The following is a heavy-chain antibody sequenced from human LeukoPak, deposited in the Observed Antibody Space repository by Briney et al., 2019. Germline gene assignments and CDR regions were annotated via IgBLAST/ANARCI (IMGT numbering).Heavy chain of an antibody. CDR3: ARDQVVGATAGTFDY. CDR1: GYTFSSFG. V-gene: IGHV1-18*01. CDR2: ISAYNGHT. Sequence: ASLKVSCKASGYTFSSFGISWVRQAPGQGLEWMGWISAYNGHTNYAQKLQGRVTMTTDTSTTTVYMELSSLRSDDTAVYYCARDQVVGATAGTFDYWGQGALVTVSS. D-gene: IGHD1-26*01. J-gene: IGHJ4*02.